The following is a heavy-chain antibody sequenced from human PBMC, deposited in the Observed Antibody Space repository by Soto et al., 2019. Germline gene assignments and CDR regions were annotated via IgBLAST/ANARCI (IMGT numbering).Heavy chain of an antibody. Sequence: QVQLQESGPGLVKPSQTLSLTCTVSGGSISSGGFYWSWIRQHPGKGLEWIGYIYYSGSTYYNPSLRSRTXXSXHXXKNQFSLKLSSVTAADTAVYYCARDSTTEQWLVRGWGQGTLVTVSS. V-gene: IGHV4-31*03. J-gene: IGHJ4*02. CDR1: GGSISSGGFY. CDR2: IYYSGST. D-gene: IGHD6-19*01. CDR3: ARDSTTEQWLVRG.